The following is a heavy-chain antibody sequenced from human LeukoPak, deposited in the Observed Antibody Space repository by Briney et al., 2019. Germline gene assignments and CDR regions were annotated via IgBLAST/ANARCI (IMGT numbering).Heavy chain of an antibody. V-gene: IGHV1-24*01. J-gene: IGHJ5*02. Sequence: ASVKVSCKVSGYTLTELSMHWVRQAPGKGLEWMGGFDPEDGETIYAQKFQGRVTMTEDTSTDTAYMELSSLRSEDTAVYYCATLLFSAPSVQSWFDPWGQGTLVTVSS. D-gene: IGHD3-10*01. CDR1: GYTLTELS. CDR3: ATLLFSAPSVQSWFDP. CDR2: FDPEDGET.